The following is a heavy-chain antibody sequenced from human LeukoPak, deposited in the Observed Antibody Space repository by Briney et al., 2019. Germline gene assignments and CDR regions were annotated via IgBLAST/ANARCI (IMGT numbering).Heavy chain of an antibody. CDR2: IYSGGST. CDR1: GFTVSTNF. CDR3: ARTRVDTTTFDYFDY. V-gene: IGHV3-53*01. Sequence: PGGSLRLSCVVSGFTVSTNFMSCVRQAPGERLEWVSVIYSGGSTYYADSVKGRFTISRDNSKNTLYLQMNSLRAEDTAVYYCARTRVDTTTFDYFDYWGQGTLVTVSS. J-gene: IGHJ4*02. D-gene: IGHD4-11*01.